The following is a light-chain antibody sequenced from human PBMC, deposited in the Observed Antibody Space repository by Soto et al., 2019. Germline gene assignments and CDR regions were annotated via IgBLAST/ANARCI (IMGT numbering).Light chain of an antibody. V-gene: IGKV1-5*01. Sequence: DIQMTQSPSTLSASVGDRVTISCRASQNINDYLAWYQQKPGESPKALIYDASTLDSGVPSRFSGSGSGTEFTLTISSLQADDFATYFCQQYKSHRTFGQGTKVEIK. J-gene: IGKJ1*01. CDR3: QQYKSHRT. CDR2: DAS. CDR1: QNINDY.